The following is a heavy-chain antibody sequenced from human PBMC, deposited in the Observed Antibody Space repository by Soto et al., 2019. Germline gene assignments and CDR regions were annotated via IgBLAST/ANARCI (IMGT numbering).Heavy chain of an antibody. Sequence: GGSLRLSCAAPGFTFSSYSMNWVRQAPGKGLEWVSSISSSSSYIYYADSVKGRFTISRDNAKNSLYLQMNSLRAEDTAVYYCARGFYDFWSGSPGDWFDPWGQGTLVTVSS. J-gene: IGHJ5*02. CDR3: ARGFYDFWSGSPGDWFDP. D-gene: IGHD3-3*01. CDR2: ISSSSSYI. CDR1: GFTFSSYS. V-gene: IGHV3-21*01.